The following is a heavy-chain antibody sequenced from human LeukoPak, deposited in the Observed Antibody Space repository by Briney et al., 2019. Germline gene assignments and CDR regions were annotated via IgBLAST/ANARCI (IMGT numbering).Heavy chain of an antibody. J-gene: IGHJ4*02. Sequence: SETLSLTCTVSGGSISSYYWSWIRQPPGKGLEWIGYIYYSGSTNYNPPLKSRVTISVDTSKNQFSLKLSSVTAADTAVYYCARARREMATTPYFDYWGQGTLVTVSS. D-gene: IGHD5-24*01. CDR1: GGSISSYY. V-gene: IGHV4-59*01. CDR3: ARARREMATTPYFDY. CDR2: IYYSGST.